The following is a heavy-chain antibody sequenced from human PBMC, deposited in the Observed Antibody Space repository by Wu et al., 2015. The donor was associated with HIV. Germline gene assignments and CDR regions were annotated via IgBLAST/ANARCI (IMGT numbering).Heavy chain of an antibody. J-gene: IGHJ4*02. CDR2: MNPNSGNT. D-gene: IGHD6-19*01. CDR1: GYTFTSYD. V-gene: IGHV1-8*01. CDR3: ARASLTLTHARIAVAGTFPC. Sequence: QVQLVQSGAEVKKPGASVKVSCKASGYTFTSYDINWVRQATGQGLEWMGWMNPNSGNTGYAQKFQGRVTMTRNTSISTAYMELSSLRSEDTAVYYCARASLTLTHARIAVAGTFPCWGQGTLVTVSS.